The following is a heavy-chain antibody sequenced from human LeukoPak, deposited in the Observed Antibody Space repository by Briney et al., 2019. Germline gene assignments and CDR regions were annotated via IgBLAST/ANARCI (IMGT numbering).Heavy chain of an antibody. CDR1: GFTFSSYW. V-gene: IGHV3-7*01. D-gene: IGHD1/OR15-1a*01. Sequence: PGGSLRLSXAASGFTFSSYWMSWVSQAPGKGLEWVANIKQDGSEKYYVDSVKGRFTISRDNAKNSLYLQMNSLRAEDTAVYYCARVKGTGTNDYWGQGTLVTVSS. J-gene: IGHJ4*02. CDR2: IKQDGSEK. CDR3: ARVKGTGTNDY.